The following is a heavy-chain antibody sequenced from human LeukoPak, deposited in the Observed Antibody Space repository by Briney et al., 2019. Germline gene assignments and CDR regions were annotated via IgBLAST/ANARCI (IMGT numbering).Heavy chain of an antibody. D-gene: IGHD1-26*01. CDR3: AREGEVGTTWSWFDP. V-gene: IGHV6-1*01. CDR2: TYYRSKWYN. J-gene: IGHJ5*02. CDR1: GDSVSSNSAA. Sequence: SQTLALTCAISGDSVSSNSAAWIWIRQSPSRGLEWLARTYYRSKWYNDYAVSVKSRITINPDTSKNQFSLQLNSVTPEDTAVYYCAREGEVGTTWSWFDPWGQGTLVTVSS.